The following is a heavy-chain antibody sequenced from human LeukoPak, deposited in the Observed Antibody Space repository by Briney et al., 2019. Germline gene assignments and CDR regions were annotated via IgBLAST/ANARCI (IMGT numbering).Heavy chain of an antibody. D-gene: IGHD3-22*01. CDR1: GFTFSSYA. CDR2: ISYDGSNK. Sequence: GGSLRLSCAASGFTFSSYAMHWVRQAPGKGLEWVAVISYDGSNKYYADSVKGRFTISRDNSKNTLYVQMNSLRAEDTAVYYCARDPYYYDSSGYIDYWGQGTLVTVSS. J-gene: IGHJ4*02. CDR3: ARDPYYYDSSGYIDY. V-gene: IGHV3-30*04.